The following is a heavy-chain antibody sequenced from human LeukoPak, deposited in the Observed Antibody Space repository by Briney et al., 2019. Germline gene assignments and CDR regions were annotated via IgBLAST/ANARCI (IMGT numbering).Heavy chain of an antibody. CDR1: GYTFTSYY. Sequence: ASVKVSCKASGYTFTSYYMHWVRQAPGQGLEWMGIINPSGGSTSYAQKFQGRVTMTRDTSTSTVYMELSSLRSEDTAVYYCARSRRGRFLEWFNWFDPWGQGTLVTVSS. J-gene: IGHJ5*02. CDR3: ARSRRGRFLEWFNWFDP. D-gene: IGHD3-3*01. CDR2: INPSGGST. V-gene: IGHV1-46*01.